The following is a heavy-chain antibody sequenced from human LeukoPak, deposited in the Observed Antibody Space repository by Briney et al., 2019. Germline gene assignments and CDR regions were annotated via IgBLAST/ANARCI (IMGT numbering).Heavy chain of an antibody. CDR3: ARETVTFDY. CDR2: ISSSASTK. V-gene: IGHV3-48*03. Sequence: GGSLRLSCAASGFTFSGYEMNWVRQAPGKGLQGVSSISSSASTKYYADSVKGRFTISRDNAKNSLYLQMNSLRVEDTAVYYCARETVTFDYWGQGTLVTVSS. CDR1: GFTFSGYE. D-gene: IGHD4-17*01. J-gene: IGHJ4*02.